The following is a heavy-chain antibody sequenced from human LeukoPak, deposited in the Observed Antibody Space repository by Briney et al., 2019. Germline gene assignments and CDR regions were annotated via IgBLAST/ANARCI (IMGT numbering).Heavy chain of an antibody. Sequence: GGSLRLSCAASGFTFSTYWITWVRQAPGKRLEWVANIKGDESAKHQADSVKGRFTISRYNAQNSVYLHMRSLRGEDTAVYYCARDVGGSLDYWGQGTLVTVSS. CDR1: GFTFSTYW. V-gene: IGHV3-7*01. D-gene: IGHD1-26*01. CDR2: IKGDESAK. J-gene: IGHJ4*02. CDR3: ARDVGGSLDY.